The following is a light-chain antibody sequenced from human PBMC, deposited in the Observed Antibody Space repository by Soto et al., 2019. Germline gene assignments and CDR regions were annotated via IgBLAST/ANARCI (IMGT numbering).Light chain of an antibody. V-gene: IGLV2-14*03. J-gene: IGLJ2*01. CDR1: SRDVGGYNY. Sequence: QSALTQPASVSGSPGQSITISCTGTSRDVGGYNYVSWYQHHPGKAPKLMIYDVTNRPSGVSNRFSGSKSGNTASLTISGLQAEDEADYYCSSYTSSSTRVVFGGGTKLTVL. CDR3: SSYTSSSTRVV. CDR2: DVT.